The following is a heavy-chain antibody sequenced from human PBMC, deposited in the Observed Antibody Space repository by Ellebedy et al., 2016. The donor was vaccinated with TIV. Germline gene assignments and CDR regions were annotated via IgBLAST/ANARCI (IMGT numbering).Heavy chain of an antibody. V-gene: IGHV1-69*04. D-gene: IGHD7-27*01. Sequence: ASVKVSCKASGGTFSSYAISWVRQAPGQGLEWMGRIIPILGIANYAQKFQGRVTITADKSTSTAYMEVSSLRSEDTAVYYCARAPPPRGDRSADAFDIWGQGTMVTVSS. CDR3: ARAPPPRGDRSADAFDI. CDR1: GGTFSSYA. CDR2: IIPILGIA. J-gene: IGHJ3*02.